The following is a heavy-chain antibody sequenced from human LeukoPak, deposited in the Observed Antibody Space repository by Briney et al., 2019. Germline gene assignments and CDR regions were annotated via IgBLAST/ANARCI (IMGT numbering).Heavy chain of an antibody. CDR2: IYGADAA. D-gene: IGHD6-13*01. J-gene: IGHJ4*02. Sequence: PGGSLRLSCAASGFNVSSNYMTWIRQAPGKGLEWVSLIYGADAAYYAESVRGRFMISRDNLKNTLFLQMNSLRVGDTAVYYCVTSTGQQFIPYDYWGQGTHVTVSS. CDR1: GFNVSSNY. CDR3: VTSTGQQFIPYDY. V-gene: IGHV3-66*02.